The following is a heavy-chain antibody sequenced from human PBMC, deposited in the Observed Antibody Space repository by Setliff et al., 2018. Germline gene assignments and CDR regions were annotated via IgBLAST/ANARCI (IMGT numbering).Heavy chain of an antibody. CDR1: GYSISSGYY. Sequence: PSETLSLTCTVSGYSISSGYYWGWIRQPPGKGLEWIGSIYHSGSTYYNPSLKSRVTISVDTSKNQFSLKLSSVTAADTAVYYCARDGHLLATGAVYNYWGQGTLVTVS. CDR3: ARDGHLLATGAVYNY. CDR2: IYHSGST. V-gene: IGHV4-38-2*02. J-gene: IGHJ4*02. D-gene: IGHD3-10*01.